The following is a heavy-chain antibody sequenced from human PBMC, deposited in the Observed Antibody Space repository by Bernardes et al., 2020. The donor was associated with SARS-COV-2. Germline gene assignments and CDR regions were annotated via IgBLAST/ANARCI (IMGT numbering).Heavy chain of an antibody. CDR3: ATSGFTNSWLPFY. CDR1: GFTFSNYA. Sequence: GGSLRLSCAASGFTFSNYAMNWVRQAPGKGLEWVSAISGSGGSTYYADSVKGRFTISRDNSKNTLYLQMNSLRAEDTAVYYCATSGFTNSWLPFYWGQGTLVTVSS. J-gene: IGHJ4*02. CDR2: ISGSGGST. V-gene: IGHV3-23*01. D-gene: IGHD6-13*01.